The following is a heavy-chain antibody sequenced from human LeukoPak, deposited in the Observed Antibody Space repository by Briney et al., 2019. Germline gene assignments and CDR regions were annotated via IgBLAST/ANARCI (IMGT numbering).Heavy chain of an antibody. D-gene: IGHD6-13*01. CDR2: IYSGGST. CDR3: ARDRGTRSYSSSWYYFDY. J-gene: IGHJ4*02. Sequence: AGGSLRLSCAASGFTVSSNYMSWVRQAPGKGLEWVSVIYSGGSTYYADSVKGRFTISRDNSKNTLYLQMNSLRAEDTAVYYCARDRGTRSYSSSWYYFDYWGQGTLVTVSS. V-gene: IGHV3-66*01. CDR1: GFTVSSNY.